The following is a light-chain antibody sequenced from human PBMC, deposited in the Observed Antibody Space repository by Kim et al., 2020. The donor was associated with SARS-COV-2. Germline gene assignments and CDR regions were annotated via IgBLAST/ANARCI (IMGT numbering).Light chain of an antibody. Sequence: EIVMTQSPATLSVSPGERATLSCRASQSVSSNLAWYQQKPGQAPRLLIYGASTRATGIPARFSGSGSGTEFTLTISSLQSEDFAVYYCQQYNNWPLFGRGTKVELK. J-gene: IGKJ4*01. CDR3: QQYNNWPL. CDR2: GAS. CDR1: QSVSSN. V-gene: IGKV3-15*01.